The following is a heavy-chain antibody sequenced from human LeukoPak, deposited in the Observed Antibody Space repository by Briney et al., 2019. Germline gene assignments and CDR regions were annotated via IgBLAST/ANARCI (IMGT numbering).Heavy chain of an antibody. J-gene: IGHJ4*02. CDR3: AREEPYSTGVDY. V-gene: IGHV4-61*02. CDR2: IYTSGST. Sequence: PSETLSLTCTVSGGSISSGSYYWSWIRQPAGKGLEWIGRIYTSGSTNYNPSLKSRVTISVDTSKNQFSLKLSSVTAADTAVYYCAREEPYSTGVDYWGQGTLVTVSS. CDR1: GGSISSGSYY. D-gene: IGHD6-25*01.